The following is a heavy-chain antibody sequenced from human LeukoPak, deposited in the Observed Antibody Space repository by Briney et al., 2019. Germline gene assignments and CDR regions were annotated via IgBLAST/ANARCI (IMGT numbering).Heavy chain of an antibody. CDR2: ISTRSTDI. CDR3: ARDGPYYDFWSGYYGFDY. Sequence: PGGSLRLSCAASGFTFSSYSINWVRQAPGKGLEWVSAISTRSTDIHYADSVKGRFTISRDNTKNSLYLHMNSLRAEDTAVYYCARDGPYYDFWSGYYGFDYWGQGTLVTVSS. D-gene: IGHD3-3*01. V-gene: IGHV3-21*04. CDR1: GFTFSSYS. J-gene: IGHJ4*02.